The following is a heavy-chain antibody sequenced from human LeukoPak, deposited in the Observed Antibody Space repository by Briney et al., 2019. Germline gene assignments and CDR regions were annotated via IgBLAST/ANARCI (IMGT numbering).Heavy chain of an antibody. CDR2: IYYSGST. D-gene: IGHD1-1*01. V-gene: IGHV4-30-4*01. CDR1: GGSISSGDYY. J-gene: IGHJ4*02. Sequence: NPSQTLSLTCTVSGGSISSGDYYWRWIRQPPGKGLEWIGYIYYSGSTYYNPSLKSRVTISVDTSKNQFSLKLSSVTAADTAVYYCAGSRNGGDYFDYWGQGTLVTVSS. CDR3: AGSRNGGDYFDY.